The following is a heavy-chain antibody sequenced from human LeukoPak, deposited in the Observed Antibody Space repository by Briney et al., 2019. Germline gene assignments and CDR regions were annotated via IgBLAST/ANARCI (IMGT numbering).Heavy chain of an antibody. J-gene: IGHJ4*02. CDR3: ARPRIEMATIPFDY. CDR2: IYYSGST. CDR1: GGSISSGDYY. D-gene: IGHD5-24*01. Sequence: SGTLSLTCAVSGGSISSGDYYWSWIRQPPGKGLEWIGYIYYSGSTYYNPSLKSRVTISVDTSKNQFSLKLSSVTAADTAVYYCARPRIEMATIPFDYWGQGTLVTVSS. V-gene: IGHV4-30-4*01.